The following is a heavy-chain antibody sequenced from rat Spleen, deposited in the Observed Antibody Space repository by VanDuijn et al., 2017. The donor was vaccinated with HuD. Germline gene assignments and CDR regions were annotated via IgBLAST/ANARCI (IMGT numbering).Heavy chain of an antibody. CDR1: GFTFSRSA. Sequence: EVQLVESGGGLVQPGRSLKLSCAASGFTFSRSAMAWVRQAPAKGLEWVATISYDGSSTYYRDSVKGRFTISRDNAKSTLYLQMNSLRSEDTATYYCTRHDDGGYPYFDYWGQGVMVTVSS. D-gene: IGHD1-11*01. V-gene: IGHV5-29*01. CDR3: TRHDDGGYPYFDY. CDR2: ISYDGSST. J-gene: IGHJ2*01.